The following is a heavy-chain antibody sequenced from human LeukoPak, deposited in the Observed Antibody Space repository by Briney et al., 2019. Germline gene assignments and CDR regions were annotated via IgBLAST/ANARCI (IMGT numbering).Heavy chain of an antibody. V-gene: IGHV3-33*01. CDR3: ARGPPTRGYYFDY. CDR1: GFTFSSYG. J-gene: IGHJ4*02. CDR2: IWYDGSNK. Sequence: GRSLRLSCAASGFTFSSYGMHWVRQAPGKGLEWVAVIWYDGSNKYYADSVKGRFTISRDNSKNTLYLQMNSLRAEDTAVYYCARGPPTRGYYFDYWGQGTLVTVSS.